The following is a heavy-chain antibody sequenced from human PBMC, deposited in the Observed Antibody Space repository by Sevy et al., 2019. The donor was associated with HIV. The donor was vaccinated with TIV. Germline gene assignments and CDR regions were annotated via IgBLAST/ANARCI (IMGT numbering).Heavy chain of an antibody. CDR1: GGSFSGYY. Sequence: SETLSLTCAVYGGSFSGYYWSWIRQPPGKGLEWIGEINHSGSANYNPSLKSRVAMSVDTSKNQFSVKVRSVTAADTAVSYCASSHHYGSGTFYTAFDSWGQGTLVTVSS. V-gene: IGHV4-34*01. CDR2: INHSGSA. J-gene: IGHJ4*02. CDR3: ASSHHYGSGTFYTAFDS. D-gene: IGHD3-10*01.